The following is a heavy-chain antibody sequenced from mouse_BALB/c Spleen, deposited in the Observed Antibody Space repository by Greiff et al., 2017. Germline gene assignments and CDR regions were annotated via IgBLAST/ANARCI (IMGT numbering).Heavy chain of an antibody. D-gene: IGHD2-4*01. CDR3: ARVYYDYDGYFDV. Sequence: VQLQQPGAELVKPGASVKLSCKASGYTFTSYWMHWVKQRPGQGLEWIGEINPSNGRTNYNEKFKSKATLTVDKSSSTAYMQLSSLTSEDSAVYYCARVYYDYDGYFDVWGAGTTVTVSS. V-gene: IGHV1S81*02. J-gene: IGHJ1*01. CDR1: GYTFTSYW. CDR2: INPSNGRT.